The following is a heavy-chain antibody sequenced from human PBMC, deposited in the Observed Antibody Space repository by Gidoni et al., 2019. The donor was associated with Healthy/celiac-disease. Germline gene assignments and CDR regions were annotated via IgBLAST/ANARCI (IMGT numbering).Heavy chain of an antibody. CDR3: ARDAAIGSGSHYFDY. CDR2: IIPILGIA. Sequence: QVQLVQSGAEVKKPGSSVKVSFKASGGTFSSYTISWVRQAPGQGLEWMGRIIPILGIANYAQKFQGRVTITADKSTSTAYMELSSLRSEDTAVYYCARDAAIGSGSHYFDYWGQGTLVTVSS. J-gene: IGHJ4*02. CDR1: GGTFSSYT. D-gene: IGHD3-10*01. V-gene: IGHV1-69*08.